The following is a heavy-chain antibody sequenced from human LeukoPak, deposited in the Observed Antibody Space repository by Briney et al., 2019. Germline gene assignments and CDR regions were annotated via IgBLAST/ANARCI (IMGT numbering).Heavy chain of an antibody. J-gene: IGHJ3*02. CDR2: INPNSGGT. V-gene: IGHV1-2*04. CDR3: ARSALRYFDFLDAFDI. Sequence: GASVKVSCKASGYTFTGYYMHWVRQAPGQGLEWMGWINPNSGGTNYAQKFQGWVTMTRDTSISTAYMELSRLRSDDTAVYYCARSALRYFDFLDAFDIWGQGTMVTVSS. CDR1: GYTFTGYY. D-gene: IGHD3-9*01.